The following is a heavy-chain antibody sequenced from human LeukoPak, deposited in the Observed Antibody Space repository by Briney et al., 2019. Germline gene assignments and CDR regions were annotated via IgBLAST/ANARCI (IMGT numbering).Heavy chain of an antibody. CDR2: IDRNGGSI. V-gene: IGHV3-20*04. CDR3: ARAGQYNWNDEKDY. Sequence: GGSLRLSCAAFGFTFHDYGMSWVRQAPGKGLEWVSGIDRNGGSIGYADSVKGRFTISRDNAKNSLYLQMNSLRAEDTALYYCARAGQYNWNDEKDYWGQGTLVTVSS. CDR1: GFTFHDYG. D-gene: IGHD1-1*01. J-gene: IGHJ4*02.